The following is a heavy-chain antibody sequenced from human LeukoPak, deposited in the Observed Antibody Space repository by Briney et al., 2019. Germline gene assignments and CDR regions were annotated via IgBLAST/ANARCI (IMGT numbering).Heavy chain of an antibody. CDR3: AKDLSTTVTDAGAFDI. D-gene: IGHD4-17*01. J-gene: IGHJ3*02. Sequence: QPGGSLRLSCAASGFTFSDYSMNWVRQAPGKGLEWVSYISGGSSTMYYADSVKGRFTISRDNSKNTLYLQMNSLRAEDTAVYYCAKDLSTTVTDAGAFDIWGQGTMVTVSS. CDR1: GFTFSDYS. V-gene: IGHV3-48*01. CDR2: ISGGSSTM.